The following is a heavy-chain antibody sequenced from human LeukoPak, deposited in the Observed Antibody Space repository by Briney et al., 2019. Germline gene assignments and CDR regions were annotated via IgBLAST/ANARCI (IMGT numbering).Heavy chain of an antibody. Sequence: SETLSLTCAVSGGSISSGNWWSWVRQPPGKGLEWIGEIYHSGSTNYNPSLKSRVTISVDKSKNQFSLKLSSVTAADTAVYYCARVCDHGSSSSDYWGQGTLVTVSS. CDR1: GGSISSGNW. CDR3: ARVCDHGSSSSDY. J-gene: IGHJ4*02. CDR2: IYHSGST. V-gene: IGHV4-4*02. D-gene: IGHD6-13*01.